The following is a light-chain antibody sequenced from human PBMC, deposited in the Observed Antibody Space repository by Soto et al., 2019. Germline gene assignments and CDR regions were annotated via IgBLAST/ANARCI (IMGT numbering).Light chain of an antibody. Sequence: QSVLTQPASVSGSPGQSITISCTGTSSDVGGYNFVSWYQQHPGKAPKLIIYEVGYRPSGVSNRFSGSKSGNTASLTISGLQAEDEADYYCSSYTSSSTLVFGGGTKLTVL. J-gene: IGLJ2*01. CDR3: SSYTSSSTLV. V-gene: IGLV2-14*01. CDR1: SSDVGGYNF. CDR2: EVG.